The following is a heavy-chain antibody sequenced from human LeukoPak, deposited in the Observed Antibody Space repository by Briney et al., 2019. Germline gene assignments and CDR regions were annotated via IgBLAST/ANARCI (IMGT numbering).Heavy chain of an antibody. V-gene: IGHV4-4*07. CDR2: IYTSGNT. J-gene: IGHJ4*02. CDR1: GGSISSYY. CDR3: ARDHLGYSSGWYYFDY. Sequence: SETLSLTCTVSGGSISSYYWSWIRQPAGKGLEWIGRIYTSGNTNYNPSLKSRVTMSVDTSKNQFSLKLSSVTAADTAVYYCARDHLGYSSGWYYFDYWGQGTLVTVSS. D-gene: IGHD6-19*01.